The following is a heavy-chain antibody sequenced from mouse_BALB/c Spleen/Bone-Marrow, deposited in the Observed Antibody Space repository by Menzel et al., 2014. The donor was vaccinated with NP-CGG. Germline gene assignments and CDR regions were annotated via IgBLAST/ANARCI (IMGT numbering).Heavy chain of an antibody. J-gene: IGHJ4*01. CDR3: DREKYGNSYAMDY. V-gene: IGHV2-6-7*01. Sequence: VMLVESGPGLVAPSQSLSITCTVSGFSLTGFGINWIRQPPGKGLEWLGMIWGYGTTDYDSALKSRLSNKKDNSKSQVFLKMNNLQAGDPARYYCDREKYGNSYAMDYWGQETSVTVSS. CDR2: IWGYGTT. D-gene: IGHD2-10*02. CDR1: GFSLTGFG.